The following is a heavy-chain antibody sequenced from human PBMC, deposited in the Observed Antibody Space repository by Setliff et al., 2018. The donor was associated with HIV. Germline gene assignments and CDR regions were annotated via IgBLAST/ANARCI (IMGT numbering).Heavy chain of an antibody. CDR2: MNPNSGNT. Sequence: GASVKVSCKASGYTFTSYDINWVRQATGQGLEWMGWMNPNSGNTGYAQKFQGRVTMTRNTSISTAYMELSSLRSEDTAVYYCARAPYYYGSGSYDQRVNYYYHYMDVWGEGTTVTVSS. J-gene: IGHJ6*03. D-gene: IGHD3-10*01. CDR3: ARAPYYYGSGSYDQRVNYYYHYMDV. V-gene: IGHV1-8*01. CDR1: GYTFTSYD.